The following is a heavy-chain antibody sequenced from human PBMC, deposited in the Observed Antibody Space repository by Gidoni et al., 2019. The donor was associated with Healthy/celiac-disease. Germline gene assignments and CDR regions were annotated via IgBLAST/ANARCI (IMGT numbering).Heavy chain of an antibody. Sequence: QVQLQESGPGLVKPSQTLSLTCTVSGGSISSGAYYWSWVRQPPGKGLEWIGYIYYSGSTYYNPSLKSRVTISVDTSKNQFSLKLSSVTAADTAVYYCARDNYYDSSGYYYANWFDPWGQGTLVTVSS. V-gene: IGHV4-30-4*01. CDR2: IYYSGST. CDR1: GGSISSGAYY. CDR3: ARDNYYDSSGYYYANWFDP. D-gene: IGHD3-22*01. J-gene: IGHJ5*02.